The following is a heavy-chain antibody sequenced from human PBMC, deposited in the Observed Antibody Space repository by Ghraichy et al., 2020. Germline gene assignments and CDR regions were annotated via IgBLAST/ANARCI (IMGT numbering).Heavy chain of an antibody. V-gene: IGHV3-30*04. CDR1: GFTFSSYA. CDR2: ISYDGSNK. J-gene: IGHJ6*02. CDR3: ARAPPRYCSSTSCLKTGMDV. D-gene: IGHD2-2*01. Sequence: GGSLRLSCAASGFTFSSYAMHWVRQAPGKGLEWVAVISYDGSNKYYADSVKGRFTISRDNSKNTLYLQMNSLRAEDTAVYYCARAPPRYCSSTSCLKTGMDVWGQGTTVIVSS.